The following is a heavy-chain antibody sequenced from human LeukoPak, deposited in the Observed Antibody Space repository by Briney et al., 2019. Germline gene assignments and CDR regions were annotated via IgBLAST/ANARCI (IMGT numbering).Heavy chain of an antibody. J-gene: IGHJ6*03. CDR2: ISWNSGSI. D-gene: IGHD2-15*01. V-gene: IGHV3-9*01. CDR3: ARVLRYCSGGNCYSGGLGYMDV. Sequence: PGESLRLSCAASGFTFDDYAMHWVRQAPGKGLEWVSGISWNSGSIGYADSVKGRFTISRDNAKNSLYLQMNSLRAEDTAVYYCARVLRYCSGGNCYSGGLGYMDVWGKGTTVTISS. CDR1: GFTFDDYA.